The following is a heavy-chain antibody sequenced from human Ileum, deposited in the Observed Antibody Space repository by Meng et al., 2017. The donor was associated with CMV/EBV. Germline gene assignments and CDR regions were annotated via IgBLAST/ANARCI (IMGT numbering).Heavy chain of an antibody. CDR3: AHSSGYCSSTSCLGYFDY. CDR1: GFSLSTSGVG. Sequence: SGPTLVKPTQTLTLTCTFSGFSLSTSGVGVGWIRQPPGKALEWLALIYWNDDKRYSPSLKSRLTITKDTSKNQVVLTMTNMDPVDTATYYCAHSSGYCSSTSCLGYFDYWGQGTRVTVSS. D-gene: IGHD2-2*01. J-gene: IGHJ4*02. V-gene: IGHV2-5*01. CDR2: IYWNDDK.